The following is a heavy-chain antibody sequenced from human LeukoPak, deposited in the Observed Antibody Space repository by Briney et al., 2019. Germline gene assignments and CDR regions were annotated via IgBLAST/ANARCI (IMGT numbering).Heavy chain of an antibody. CDR3: GRDYFGSVDY. V-gene: IGHV3-11*05. Sequence: PGGSLRLSCAASGFTFSDFYMSWIRQAPGKGLEWVSYISSSSSYTNYADSVKGRFTISRDNAKNTLYLQMNSLRAEDTAVYYCGRDYFGSVDYWGQGTLVTVSS. D-gene: IGHD2/OR15-2a*01. J-gene: IGHJ4*02. CDR1: GFTFSDFY. CDR2: ISSSSSYT.